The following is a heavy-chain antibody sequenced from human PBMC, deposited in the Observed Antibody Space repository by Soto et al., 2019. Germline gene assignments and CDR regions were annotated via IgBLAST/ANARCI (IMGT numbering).Heavy chain of an antibody. V-gene: IGHV1-3*01. CDR3: ARDGALADDFFDY. CDR2: IKAGNGYT. CDR1: GYSFTSYA. D-gene: IGHD1-26*01. J-gene: IGHJ4*02. Sequence: QVQLVQSGAEVKEPGASVKVSCKASGYSFTSYAVHWVRQAPGQRLEWMGWIKAGNGYTKYSQIFRGRITFTRDTSATTVYMELSSLRSEDTTVYYCARDGALADDFFDYWGQGTPVTVSS.